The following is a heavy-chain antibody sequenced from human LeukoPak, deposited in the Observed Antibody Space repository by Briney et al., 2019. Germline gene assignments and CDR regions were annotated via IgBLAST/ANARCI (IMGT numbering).Heavy chain of an antibody. D-gene: IGHD7-27*01. J-gene: IGHJ4*01. V-gene: IGHV3-74*01. CDR3: ASSLGPLTEY. CDR1: GFNFASNC. Sequence: GGSLRLSCAASGFNFASNCMHWVRQNPGKGLMWVSRINSGGSGTSYAGSVEGRFTISRDNAKNTLYLQMNNLRAEDTAMYYCASSLGPLTEYWGQGTLVTVSS. CDR2: INSGGSGT.